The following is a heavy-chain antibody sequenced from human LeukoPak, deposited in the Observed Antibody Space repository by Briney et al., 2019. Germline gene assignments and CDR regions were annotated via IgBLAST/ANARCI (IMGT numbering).Heavy chain of an antibody. D-gene: IGHD5-18*01. CDR2: INHSGST. CDR3: ARRIEKTAMVDY. V-gene: IGHV4-34*01. J-gene: IGHJ4*02. Sequence: SETLSLTCAVYGGSFIDYYWSWIRQPPGKGLEWIGEINHSGSTNYNPSLKSRVTISVDTSKNQSSLKLSSVTAAGTAVYYCARRIEKTAMVDYWGQGTLVTVSS. CDR1: GGSFIDYY.